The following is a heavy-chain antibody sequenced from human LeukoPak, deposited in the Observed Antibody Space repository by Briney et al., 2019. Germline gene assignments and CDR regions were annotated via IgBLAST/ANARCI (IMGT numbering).Heavy chain of an antibody. Sequence: SVTVSCTASGGTFSSYAISWVRQAPGQGLEWMGGIIPIFGTANYAQKFQGRVTITADESTSTAYMELSSLRSEDTAVYYCAVTAAGTDSDAFDIWGQGTMVTVSS. V-gene: IGHV1-69*13. CDR2: IIPIFGTA. CDR3: AVTAAGTDSDAFDI. CDR1: GGTFSSYA. J-gene: IGHJ3*02. D-gene: IGHD6-13*01.